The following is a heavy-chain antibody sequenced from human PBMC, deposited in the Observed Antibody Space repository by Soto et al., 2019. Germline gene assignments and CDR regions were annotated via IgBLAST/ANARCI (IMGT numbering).Heavy chain of an antibody. Sequence: EVQLVESGGGLVQPGGSLRLSCAASGFTFSSYWMHWVRQAPGKGLEWVSRINTDGSSTVYAASVKGRFTISRDNANNMLYVQMPSPRAEDTAVYYCTRGLEYYSYFACWGEAIVVTVSS. V-gene: IGHV3-74*01. J-gene: IGHJ4*02. CDR3: TRGLEYYSYFAC. CDR1: GFTFSSYW. D-gene: IGHD4-4*01. CDR2: INTDGSST.